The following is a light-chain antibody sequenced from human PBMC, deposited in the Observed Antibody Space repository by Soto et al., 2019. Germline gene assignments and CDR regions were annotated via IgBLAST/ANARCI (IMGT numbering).Light chain of an antibody. J-gene: IGKJ5*01. CDR2: DAS. Sequence: EIVLTQFPATLFLSPGERATLSCRASQNILSYLAWYQQTPGQAPRLLISDASNRATGVPIRFSGSGSGTDFPLTISSLEPEDFAVYYCQQRRQWPITFGQGTRLEIK. CDR1: QNILSY. CDR3: QQRRQWPIT. V-gene: IGKV3-11*01.